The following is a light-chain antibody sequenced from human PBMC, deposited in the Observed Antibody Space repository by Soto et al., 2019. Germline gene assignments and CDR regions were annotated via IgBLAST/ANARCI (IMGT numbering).Light chain of an antibody. CDR3: QQRSNWPPMYT. J-gene: IGKJ2*01. CDR2: DAS. V-gene: IGKV3-11*01. CDR1: QSVSSY. Sequence: EIVLTQSPATLSLSPGARATLSCRASQSVSSYLAWYQQKPGQAPRLLIYDASNRATGIPARFSGSGSGTDVTLTISSREPEDFAVYYCQQRSNWPPMYTFGQGTKLEIK.